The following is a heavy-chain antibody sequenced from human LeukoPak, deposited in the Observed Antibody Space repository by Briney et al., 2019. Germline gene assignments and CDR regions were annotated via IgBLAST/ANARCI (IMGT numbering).Heavy chain of an antibody. D-gene: IGHD2-2*01. V-gene: IGHV4-4*02. CDR2: IYHSGST. Sequence: GSLILSCSASGFTFSSFVMHWVRQPPGKGLEWIGEIYHSGSTNYNPSLESRVSISVDKSKNLFSLKLNSVTAADTAVYYCARNANPTDAFDIWGQGTMVTVFS. J-gene: IGHJ3*02. CDR3: ARNANPTDAFDI. CDR1: GFTFSSFV.